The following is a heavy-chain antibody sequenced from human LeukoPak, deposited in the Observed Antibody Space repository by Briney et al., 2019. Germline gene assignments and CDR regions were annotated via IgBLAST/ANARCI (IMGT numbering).Heavy chain of an antibody. V-gene: IGHV3-23*01. Sequence: GGSLRLSCAASGFTVSSNYMSWVRQAPGKGLEWVSAISGSGGSTYYADSVKGRFTISRDNFKNTLYLQMNSLRAEDTAVYYCAKDDWWRLPNPYYFDYWGQGTLVTVSS. CDR3: AKDDWWRLPNPYYFDY. CDR2: ISGSGGST. CDR1: GFTVSSNY. J-gene: IGHJ4*02. D-gene: IGHD2-21*02.